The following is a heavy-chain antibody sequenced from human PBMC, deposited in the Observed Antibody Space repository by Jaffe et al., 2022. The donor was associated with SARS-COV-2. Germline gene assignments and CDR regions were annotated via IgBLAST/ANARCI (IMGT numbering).Heavy chain of an antibody. CDR3: ARGEDYGAYDSSGYRYYFDY. CDR2: ISSSSSYI. Sequence: EVQLVESGGGLVKPGGSLRLSCAASGFTFSSYSMNWVRQAPGKGLEWVSSISSSSSYIYYADSVKGRFTISRDNAKNSLYLQMNSLRAEDTAVYYCARGEDYGAYDSSGYRYYFDYWGQGTLVTVSS. J-gene: IGHJ4*02. V-gene: IGHV3-21*01. D-gene: IGHD3-22*01. CDR1: GFTFSSYS.